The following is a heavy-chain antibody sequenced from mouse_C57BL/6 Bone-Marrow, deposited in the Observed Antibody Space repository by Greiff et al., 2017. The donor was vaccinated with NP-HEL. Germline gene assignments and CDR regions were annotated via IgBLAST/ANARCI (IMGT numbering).Heavy chain of an antibody. CDR3: ARLTTVVADAMDY. J-gene: IGHJ4*01. V-gene: IGHV5-15*01. CDR1: GFTFSDYG. D-gene: IGHD1-1*01. Sequence: DVQLQESGGGLVQPGGSLKLSCAASGFTFSDYGMAWVRQAPRKGPEWVAFISNLAYSIYYADTVTGRFTISRENAKNTLYLEMSSLRSEDTAMYYCARLTTVVADAMDYWGQGTSVTVSS. CDR2: ISNLAYSI.